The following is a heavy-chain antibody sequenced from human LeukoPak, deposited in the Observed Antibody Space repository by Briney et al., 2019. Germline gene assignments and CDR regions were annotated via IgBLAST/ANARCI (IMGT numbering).Heavy chain of an antibody. CDR1: AGFISSSSYY. V-gene: IGHV4-39*01. D-gene: IGHD3-10*01. CDR2: IYYSGST. Sequence: SETLSLTCTVSAGFISSSSYYWAWIRQPPGKGLDRIGSIYYSGSTYYNPSLKSRVTISVDTSKNQFSLKLSSVTAADTAVYYCARQRYYYGSGSAYWGQGTLVTVSS. J-gene: IGHJ4*02. CDR3: ARQRYYYGSGSAY.